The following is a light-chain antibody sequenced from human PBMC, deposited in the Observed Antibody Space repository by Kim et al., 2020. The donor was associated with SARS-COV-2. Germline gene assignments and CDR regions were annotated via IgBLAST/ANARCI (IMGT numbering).Light chain of an antibody. CDR1: QGISRY. CDR2: AAS. V-gene: IGKV1-8*01. J-gene: IGKJ1*01. Sequence: SSPGDRVTITCPASQGISRYLAWSQPKPGQAPTLLIYAASTLQSVVPSRFSGSGSGTDFTLTLSCLQSEDFATYYCQQYYSYPRTFCQGTKVDIK. CDR3: QQYYSYPRT.